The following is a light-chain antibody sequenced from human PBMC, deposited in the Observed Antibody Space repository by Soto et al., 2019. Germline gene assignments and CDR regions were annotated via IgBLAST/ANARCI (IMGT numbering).Light chain of an antibody. Sequence: QSALTQPASVSGSPGQSITISCTGTSSDVGSNNLVSWYQQHPGKAPKLMIYEGSKRPSGASNRFSGSKTGNTASLTISGLQAEDEADYFCCSYAGSSTVVFGGGTQLTVL. CDR2: EGS. CDR3: CSYAGSSTVV. J-gene: IGLJ2*01. CDR1: SSDVGSNNL. V-gene: IGLV2-23*01.